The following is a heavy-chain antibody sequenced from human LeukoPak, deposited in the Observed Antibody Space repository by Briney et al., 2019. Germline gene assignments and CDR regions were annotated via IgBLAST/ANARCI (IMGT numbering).Heavy chain of an antibody. Sequence: PSGTLSLTFGVSGGSISLTHWRSWVRQPPGQGLEWIGEISLRGLTNYNPSLRSRLTMSLDESKNQVSLNLTSVTAADTAVYYCSRESGPFSPFGFWGQGTLVSVHS. D-gene: IGHD1-26*01. J-gene: IGHJ4*02. V-gene: IGHV4-4*02. CDR1: GGSISLTHW. CDR3: SRESGPFSPFGF. CDR2: ISLRGLT.